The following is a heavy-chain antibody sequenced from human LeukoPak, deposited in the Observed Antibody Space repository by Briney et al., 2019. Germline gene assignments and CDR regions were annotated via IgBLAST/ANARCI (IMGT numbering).Heavy chain of an antibody. CDR2: IKQDGSEK. J-gene: IGHJ4*02. CDR1: GFTFSNAW. V-gene: IGHV3-7*01. D-gene: IGHD5-18*01. CDR3: ARDGIQLRDYYFDY. Sequence: PGGSLRLSCAASGFTFSNAWMTWVRQAPGKGLEWVANIKQDGSEKYYVDSVKGRFTISRDNAKNSLYLQMNSLRAEDTAVYYCARDGIQLRDYYFDYWGQGTLVTVSS.